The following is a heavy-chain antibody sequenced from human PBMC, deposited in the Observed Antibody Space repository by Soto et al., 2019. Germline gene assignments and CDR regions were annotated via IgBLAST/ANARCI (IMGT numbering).Heavy chain of an antibody. CDR1: GGTFSSYA. CDR2: LIPIFGTA. J-gene: IGHJ4*02. Sequence: GASVKVSCKASGGTFSSYAISWVRQAPGQGLEWMGGLIPIFGTANYAQKFQGRVTITADESTSTAYMELSSLRSEDTAVYYCASLYSGYDYAFDYWGQGTLVTVSS. V-gene: IGHV1-69*13. D-gene: IGHD5-12*01. CDR3: ASLYSGYDYAFDY.